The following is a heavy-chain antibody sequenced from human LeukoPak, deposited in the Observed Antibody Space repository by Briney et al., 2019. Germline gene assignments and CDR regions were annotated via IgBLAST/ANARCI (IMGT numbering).Heavy chain of an antibody. V-gene: IGHV3-11*01. J-gene: IGHJ6*02. CDR2: ISSSGSTI. CDR3: ARDVPYFYGMDV. Sequence: GGSLRLFCAASGFTFSDCYMSWIRQALGRGLEGVSYISSSGSTIYYADSVKGRFSISTHNTRNSLYLQMNRLRSEDTAVYYCARDVPYFYGMDVWGQGTTVTVSS. CDR1: GFTFSDCY.